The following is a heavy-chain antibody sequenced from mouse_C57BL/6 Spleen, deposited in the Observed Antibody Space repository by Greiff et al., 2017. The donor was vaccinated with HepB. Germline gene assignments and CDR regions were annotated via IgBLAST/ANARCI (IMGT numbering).Heavy chain of an antibody. Sequence: EVQRVESGGGLVQPGGSLKLSCAASGFTFSDYYMYWVRQTPEKRLEWVAYISNGGGSTYYPDTVKGRFTISSDHAKNTLYLQMSRLKAEDTAMYYCARLTTVVATRYFDVWGTGTTVTVSS. CDR2: ISNGGGST. CDR1: GFTFSDYY. CDR3: ARLTTVVATRYFDV. D-gene: IGHD1-1*01. J-gene: IGHJ1*03. V-gene: IGHV5-12*01.